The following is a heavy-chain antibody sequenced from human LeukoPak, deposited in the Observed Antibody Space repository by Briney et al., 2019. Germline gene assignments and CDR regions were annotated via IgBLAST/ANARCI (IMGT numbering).Heavy chain of an antibody. Sequence: GGSLRLSCAASGFTFSTYSMNWVRQAPGKGLEWVSYISGSSSTIYYADSVKGRFTISRDNAKNSLYLQMNSLRAEDTAVYYCARGSTYYDSSGQVPFDYWGQGTLVTVSS. CDR1: GFTFSTYS. J-gene: IGHJ4*02. CDR3: ARGSTYYDSSGQVPFDY. D-gene: IGHD3-22*01. V-gene: IGHV3-48*01. CDR2: ISGSSSTI.